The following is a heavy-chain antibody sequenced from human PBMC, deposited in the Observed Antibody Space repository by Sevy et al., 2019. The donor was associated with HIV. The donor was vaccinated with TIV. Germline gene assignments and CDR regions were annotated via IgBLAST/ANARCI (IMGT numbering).Heavy chain of an antibody. V-gene: IGHV3-11*01. CDR1: GFTFSDYY. J-gene: IGHJ4*02. D-gene: IGHD6-19*01. Sequence: GGSLRLSCAASGFTFSDYYMSWIRQAPGKGLEWFSYISSSGRTIYYAGSVRGRFTTSRNNAKKLLYQQMNSLSAEDTAVYYCARENTGWSFDHWGQGTLVTVSS. CDR3: ARENTGWSFDH. CDR2: ISSSGRTI.